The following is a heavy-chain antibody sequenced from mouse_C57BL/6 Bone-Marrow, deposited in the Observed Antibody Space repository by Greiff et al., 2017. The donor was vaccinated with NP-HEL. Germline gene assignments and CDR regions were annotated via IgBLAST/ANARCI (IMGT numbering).Heavy chain of an antibody. Sequence: QVQLQQPGAELVKPGASVKLSCKASGYTFTSYWMHWVKQRPGQGLEWIGMIHPTSGSTNYNEKFKSKATLTVDKSSSTAYMQLSSLTSEDSAVYYCARLGGRGGAMDYWGQGTSVTVSS. CDR1: GYTFTSYW. CDR3: ARLGGRGGAMDY. D-gene: IGHD3-3*01. J-gene: IGHJ4*01. V-gene: IGHV1-64*01. CDR2: IHPTSGST.